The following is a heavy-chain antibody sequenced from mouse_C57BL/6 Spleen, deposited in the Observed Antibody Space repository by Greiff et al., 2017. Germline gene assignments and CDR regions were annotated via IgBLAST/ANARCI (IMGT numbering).Heavy chain of an antibody. CDR2: IWSGGST. J-gene: IGHJ4*01. CDR3: AKDDYYAMDY. CDR1: GFSLTSYG. V-gene: IGHV2-5*01. Sequence: QVQLQQSGPGLVKPSPSLSITCKVSGFSLTSYGVHWVRQSPGKGLEWLGVIWSGGSTDYSAAFMYGLSITEDNSNSQVFLIMNSLQADDTAIYYCAKDDYYAMDYWGQGTSGTVSS.